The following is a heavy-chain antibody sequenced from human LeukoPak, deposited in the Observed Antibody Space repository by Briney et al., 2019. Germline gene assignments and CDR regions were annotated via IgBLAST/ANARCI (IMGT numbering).Heavy chain of an antibody. CDR1: GSSFNNYA. CDR2: IIGSSGST. J-gene: IGHJ4*02. CDR3: AKGAYDYIEIAYFDY. Sequence: PGGSLSLSCVVSGSSFNNYAMNWVRQAPGRGLEWVSPIIGSSGSTFYADAEKGRFTISRDKSKNTLYLQMNSLRAEDTAVYYCAKGAYDYIEIAYFDYWGQGSLVTVSS. V-gene: IGHV3-23*01. D-gene: IGHD3-16*01.